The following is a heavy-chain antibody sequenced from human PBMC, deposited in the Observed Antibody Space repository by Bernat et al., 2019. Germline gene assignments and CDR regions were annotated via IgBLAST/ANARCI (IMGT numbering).Heavy chain of an antibody. Sequence: QVQLVESGGGVVQPGRSLRLSCAASGFTFSSYAMHWVRQAPGKGPEWVAVISYDGSNKYYADAVKGRFTISRDNSKNTLYLQMNSLRAEDTAVYYCARVWNGPQVVVPADEPTPFYYMDVWGKGTTVTVSS. J-gene: IGHJ6*03. CDR2: ISYDGSNK. D-gene: IGHD2-2*01. CDR3: ARVWNGPQVVVPADEPTPFYYMDV. V-gene: IGHV3-30-3*01. CDR1: GFTFSSYA.